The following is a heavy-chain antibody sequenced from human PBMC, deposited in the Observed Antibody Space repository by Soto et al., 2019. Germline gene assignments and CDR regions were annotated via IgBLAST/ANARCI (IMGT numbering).Heavy chain of an antibody. J-gene: IGHJ4*02. CDR2: IYYSGST. V-gene: IGHV4-39*01. Sequence: PSETLSLTCTVSGGSISSSSYYWGWIRQPPGKGLEWIGSIYYSGSTYYNPSLKSRVTISVDTSKNQFSLKLSSVTAADTAVYYCARRGDSSGSGFDYWGQGALVTVSS. D-gene: IGHD3-22*01. CDR1: GGSISSSSYY. CDR3: ARRGDSSGSGFDY.